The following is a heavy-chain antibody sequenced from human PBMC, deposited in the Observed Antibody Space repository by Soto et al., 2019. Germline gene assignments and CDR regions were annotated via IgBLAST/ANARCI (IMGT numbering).Heavy chain of an antibody. CDR1: GFTFSTYG. V-gene: IGHV3-30*18. D-gene: IGHD6-19*01. CDR3: AKDRSSGWYYFDY. Sequence: GSLRLSCAASGFTFSTYGMHWVRQAPGKGLEWVAFILYDGSNKYYADSVKGRFTISRDNSKNTLYLQMNSLRAEDTAVYYCAKDRSSGWYYFDYWGQGTLVTVSS. J-gene: IGHJ4*02. CDR2: ILYDGSNK.